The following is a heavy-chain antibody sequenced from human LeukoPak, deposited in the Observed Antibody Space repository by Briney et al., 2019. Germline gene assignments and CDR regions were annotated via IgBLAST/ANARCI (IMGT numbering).Heavy chain of an antibody. CDR3: AREARRYYDSSGYSIDY. Sequence: SVKVSCKSSGGTFSSYAITWVRQAPGQGLEWMGGITPIFGTANYAQKFQGRVTITADESTSTAYMELSSLRSEATAVYYCAREARRYYDSSGYSIDYWGQGTLVTVSS. CDR2: ITPIFGTA. D-gene: IGHD3-22*01. J-gene: IGHJ4*02. CDR1: GGTFSSYA. V-gene: IGHV1-69*13.